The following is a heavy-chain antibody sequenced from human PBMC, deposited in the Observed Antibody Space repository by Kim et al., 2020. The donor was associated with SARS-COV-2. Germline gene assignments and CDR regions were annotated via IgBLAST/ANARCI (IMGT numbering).Heavy chain of an antibody. V-gene: IGHV1-8*01. D-gene: IGHD6-19*01. CDR3: ARGRWQWLVLSWFDP. Sequence: QKFQGRVTMTRNTSISTAYMELSSLRSEDTAVYYCARGRWQWLVLSWFDPWGQGTLVTVSS. J-gene: IGHJ5*02.